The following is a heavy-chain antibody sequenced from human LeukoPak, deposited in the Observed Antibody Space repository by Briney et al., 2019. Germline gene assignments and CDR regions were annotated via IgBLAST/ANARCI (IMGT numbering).Heavy chain of an antibody. CDR3: ARDAAFVVVTNALFDY. Sequence: GGSLRLSCAASGFTFSSYAMSWVRQAPGKGLEWVAVIWYDGSNKYYADSVKGRFTISRDNSKNTLYLQMNSLRAEDTAVYYCARDAAFVVVTNALFDYWGQGTLVTVSS. CDR1: GFTFSSYA. CDR2: IWYDGSNK. V-gene: IGHV3-33*08. J-gene: IGHJ4*02. D-gene: IGHD2-21*02.